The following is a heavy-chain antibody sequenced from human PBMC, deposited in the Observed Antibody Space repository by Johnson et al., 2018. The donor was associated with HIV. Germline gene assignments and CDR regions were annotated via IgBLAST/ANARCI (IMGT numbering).Heavy chain of an antibody. CDR3: AKTRTTVTTIDAFDI. CDR2: IRYDGTNK. Sequence: VESGGGVVQPGRSLRLSCAASGFTVSSNYMSWVRQAPGKGLEWVAFIRYDGTNKHFADSVKGRFTISRDNSKNTLYLQMNSLRAEDTAVYYCAKTRTTVTTIDAFDIWGQGTMVTVSS. D-gene: IGHD4-17*01. CDR1: GFTVSSNY. V-gene: IGHV3-30*02. J-gene: IGHJ3*02.